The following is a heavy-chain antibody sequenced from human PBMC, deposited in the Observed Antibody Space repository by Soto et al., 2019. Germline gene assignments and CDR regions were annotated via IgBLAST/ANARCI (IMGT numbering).Heavy chain of an antibody. CDR1: GYTFTSYD. CDR2: MNPNSGNT. V-gene: IGHV1-8*01. CDR3: ARGIKYVASSRWFDP. Sequence: QVQLVQSGAEVKKPGASVKVSCKASGYTFTSYDINWVRQATGQGLEYLGWMNPNSGNTAYVQKFQGRVTMTWDTSXAKSYMELSSLRSEDTAVYFCARGIKYVASSRWFDPWGQGTLVTVSS. J-gene: IGHJ5*02. D-gene: IGHD3-16*01.